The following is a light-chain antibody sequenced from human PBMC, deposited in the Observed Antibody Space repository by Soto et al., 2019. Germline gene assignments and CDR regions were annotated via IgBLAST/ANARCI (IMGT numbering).Light chain of an antibody. CDR1: QYINTR. CDR2: QTS. J-gene: IGKJ1*01. Sequence: EIVLTQSPATLSSFPGDRVTLSCRASQYINTRLAWYQHRPGQAPRLLISQTSIRAAGIPASFGASGTGTDFTLTISDVQPEDFAVYYCHQRQSWPRTFGQGTKVDI. CDR3: HQRQSWPRT. V-gene: IGKV3-11*01.